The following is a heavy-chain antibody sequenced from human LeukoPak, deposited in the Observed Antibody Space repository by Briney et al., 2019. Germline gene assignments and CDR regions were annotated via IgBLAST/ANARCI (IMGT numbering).Heavy chain of an antibody. J-gene: IGHJ4*02. CDR1: GFTFDDYA. D-gene: IGHD5-18*01. Sequence: GRSLRLSCAASGFTFDDYAMHWVRQAPGKGLEWVSGISWNSGSIGYADSVKGRFTISRDNAKNSLYLQMNSLRAEDTALYYCAKDTAMVFDYFDYWGQGTLVTVSS. CDR2: ISWNSGSI. CDR3: AKDTAMVFDYFDY. V-gene: IGHV3-9*01.